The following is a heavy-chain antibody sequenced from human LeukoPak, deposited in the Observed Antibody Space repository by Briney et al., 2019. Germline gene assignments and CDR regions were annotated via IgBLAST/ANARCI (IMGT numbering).Heavy chain of an antibody. Sequence: PSETLSLTCTVSDGSISSYYWSWIRQPPVKGLEWIGYIYYSGSTNYNPSLKSRVTISVDTSKNQFSLKLSSVTAADTAVYYCARIHSYSSRWSPYYFDYWGQGTLVTVSS. D-gene: IGHD6-13*01. CDR3: ARIHSYSSRWSPYYFDY. J-gene: IGHJ4*02. CDR2: IYYSGST. V-gene: IGHV4-59*01. CDR1: DGSISSYY.